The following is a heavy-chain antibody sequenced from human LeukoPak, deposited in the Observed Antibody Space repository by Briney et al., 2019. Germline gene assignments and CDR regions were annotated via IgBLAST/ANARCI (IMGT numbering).Heavy chain of an antibody. CDR3: ARDSDSSSGFDP. CDR2: IIPIFGTA. Sequence: SVKVSCKASGGTFSSYAISWVRQAPGQGLEWMGGIIPIFGTANYAQKFQGRVTITTNESTSTAYMEQSSLRSEDTAVYYCARDSDSSSGFDPWGQGTLVTVSS. J-gene: IGHJ5*02. V-gene: IGHV1-69*05. D-gene: IGHD6-6*01. CDR1: GGTFSSYA.